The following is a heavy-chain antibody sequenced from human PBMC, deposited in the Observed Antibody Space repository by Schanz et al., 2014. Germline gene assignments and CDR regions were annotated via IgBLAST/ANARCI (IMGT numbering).Heavy chain of an antibody. Sequence: EVQLVESGGGLVQPGGSLRLSCAASGFTFSNYAMSWVRQAPGKGLEWVSGINGRGSTTYYAASVEGRFTISRDNAKNSLYLQMNSLTAEDTAVYYCAKYGTGKGVSFEYWGQGTLVTVSS. CDR1: GFTFSNYA. CDR2: INGRGSTT. J-gene: IGHJ4*02. D-gene: IGHD1-26*01. CDR3: AKYGTGKGVSFEY. V-gene: IGHV3-23*04.